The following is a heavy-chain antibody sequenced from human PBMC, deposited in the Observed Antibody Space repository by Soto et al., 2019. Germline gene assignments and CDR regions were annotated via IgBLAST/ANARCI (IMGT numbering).Heavy chain of an antibody. CDR3: ARGYSSSSCLSFVIDY. CDR2: INPNSGGT. J-gene: IGHJ4*02. CDR1: GYTFTGYY. Sequence: QVQLVQSGAEVKKPGASVKVSCKASGYTFTGYYIHWVRQAPGQGLEWMGWINPNSGGTNYAQKFQGWVTMTRDTSISTAYRELSRLRSDDTAVYYCARGYSSSSCLSFVIDYWCQGTLVTVSS. V-gene: IGHV1-2*04. D-gene: IGHD6-6*01.